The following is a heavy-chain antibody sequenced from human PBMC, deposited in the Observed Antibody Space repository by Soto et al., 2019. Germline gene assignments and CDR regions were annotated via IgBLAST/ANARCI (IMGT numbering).Heavy chain of an antibody. CDR2: ISPGSDIR. CDR1: GFSLRDYY. CDR3: TRDPRITDF. D-gene: IGHD3-16*01. J-gene: IGHJ4*02. V-gene: IGHV3-11*01. Sequence: GGSLRLSCAVSGFSLRDYYMTWIRQAPGKGPELLSYISPGSDIRKYADSVEGRFTISRDNAKNLLYLHMNSLRAEDTAVYYCTRDPRITDFWGQGT.